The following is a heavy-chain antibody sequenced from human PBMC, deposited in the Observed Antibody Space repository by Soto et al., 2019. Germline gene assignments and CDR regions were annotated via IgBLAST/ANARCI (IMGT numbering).Heavy chain of an antibody. Sequence: QVELVESGGGVVQPGRSLRLSCAASGFPFSSYGMHWVRQAPGKGLEWVAVISYDGSNQYYADSVKGRFTISRDNSKNTLYLEVNSLRPEDTAVYFCAKRRMGSIWYEGDSWGQGTLVTVSS. V-gene: IGHV3-30*18. CDR2: ISYDGSNQ. D-gene: IGHD6-13*01. CDR3: AKRRMGSIWYEGDS. CDR1: GFPFSSYG. J-gene: IGHJ4*02.